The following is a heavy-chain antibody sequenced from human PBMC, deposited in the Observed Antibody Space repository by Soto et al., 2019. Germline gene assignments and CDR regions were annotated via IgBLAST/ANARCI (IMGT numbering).Heavy chain of an antibody. V-gene: IGHV1-46*01. D-gene: IGHD1-26*01. CDR2: INPSGGST. CDR3: ARGKVGATLYYYYGMDV. J-gene: IGHJ6*02. Sequence: ASVKVSCKASGYTFTSDYMHWVRQAPGQGLEWMGIINPSGGSTSYAQKFQGRVTMTRDTSTSTVYMELSSLRSEDTAVYYCARGKVGATLYYYYGMDVWGQGTTVTVSS. CDR1: GYTFTSDY.